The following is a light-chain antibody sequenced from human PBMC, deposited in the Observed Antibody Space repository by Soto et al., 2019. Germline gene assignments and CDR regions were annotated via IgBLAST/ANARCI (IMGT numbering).Light chain of an antibody. CDR2: GGS. J-gene: IGKJ2*01. CDR1: QSISVY. Sequence: DIQMTQSPSTLSASVGDRVTITCRASQSISVYLAWYQQRPREAPKLLIYGGSSLESGVPSRFGGGGSGTEFTLPISSLQPTDFATYYCHQYATSAPTFGQGTKLEI. V-gene: IGKV1-5*01. CDR3: HQYATSAPT.